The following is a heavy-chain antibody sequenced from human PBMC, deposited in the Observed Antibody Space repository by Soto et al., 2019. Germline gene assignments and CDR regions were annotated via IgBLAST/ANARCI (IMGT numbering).Heavy chain of an antibody. Sequence: EVQLLESGGGLVQPGGSLRLSCAASGVTFSSYAMSWVRQAPGKGLEWVSAISGSGGSTYYADSVKGRFTISRDNSKNALYLQMNSLRAEDTAVYYCAKDQSQYSSSPDAFDIWGQGKMVTVSS. CDR3: AKDQSQYSSSPDAFDI. CDR1: GVTFSSYA. V-gene: IGHV3-23*01. J-gene: IGHJ3*02. CDR2: ISGSGGST. D-gene: IGHD6-6*01.